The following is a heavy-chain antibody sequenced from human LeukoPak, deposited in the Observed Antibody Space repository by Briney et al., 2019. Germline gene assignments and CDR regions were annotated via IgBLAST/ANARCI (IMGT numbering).Heavy chain of an antibody. J-gene: IGHJ4*02. V-gene: IGHV4-59*01. CDR2: IYYSGST. CDR3: ARVWCSSTSCPDY. Sequence: SETLSLTCTVSGGSISSYYWSWIRQPPGKGLDWIGYIYYSGSTNYNPSLKSRVTISVDTSKNQFSLKLSSVTAADTAVYYCARVWCSSTSCPDYWGQGTLVTVSS. D-gene: IGHD2-2*01. CDR1: GGSISSYY.